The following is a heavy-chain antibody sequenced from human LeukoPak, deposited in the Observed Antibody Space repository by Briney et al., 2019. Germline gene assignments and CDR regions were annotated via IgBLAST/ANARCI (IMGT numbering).Heavy chain of an antibody. Sequence: GGSLRLSCAASGFTFNNFAMSWVRQAPGKGLEWVSGSSGSGGNTHYADSVKGRFTISRDNSKNTLYLQMNSLRAEDTAVYYCARDVDYYGSGSYRNWFDPWGQGTLVTVSS. J-gene: IGHJ5*02. CDR3: ARDVDYYGSGSYRNWFDP. CDR2: SSGSGGNT. V-gene: IGHV3-23*01. D-gene: IGHD3-10*01. CDR1: GFTFNNFA.